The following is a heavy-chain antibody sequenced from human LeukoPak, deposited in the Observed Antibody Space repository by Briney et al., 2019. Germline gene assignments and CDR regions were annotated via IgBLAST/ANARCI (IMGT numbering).Heavy chain of an antibody. V-gene: IGHV4-39*01. CDR3: ARLFRSGQSFDI. CDR2: FYYGGST. D-gene: IGHD1-14*01. J-gene: IGHJ3*02. CDR1: GASISSSSYF. Sequence: KPSETLSLTCTVSGASISSSSYFWGWIRQPPGRGLEWIGNFYYGGSTYYNPSLKSRVTKSVDTSTNQFSLKLSSVTAADTAVFYCARLFRSGQSFDIWGQGTMVTVSS.